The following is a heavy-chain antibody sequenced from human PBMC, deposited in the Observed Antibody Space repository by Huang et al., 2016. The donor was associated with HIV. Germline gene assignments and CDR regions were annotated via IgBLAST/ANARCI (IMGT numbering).Heavy chain of an antibody. D-gene: IGHD6-13*01. V-gene: IGHV3-30*02. CDR1: GFPFSAYG. CDR3: VKERGSSRARSSFDF. CDR2: IRYDVNND. J-gene: IGHJ3*01. Sequence: QVRLVESGGGVVQPGASLTLSCSASGFPFSAYGMDWVRQAPGKWVEWVSFIRYDVNNDYLIGSVKGRFTISRDNSNNTLYLRMNSLRPEDTAVYYCVKERGSSRARSSFDFWGQGTSVIVSS.